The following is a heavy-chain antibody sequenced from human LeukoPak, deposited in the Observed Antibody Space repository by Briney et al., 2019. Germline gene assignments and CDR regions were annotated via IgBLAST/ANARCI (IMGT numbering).Heavy chain of an antibody. V-gene: IGHV4-34*01. CDR2: INHSGST. Sequence: SETLSLTCAVYGGSFSGYYWSWIRQPPGKGLEWIGEINHSGSTNYNPSLKGRVTISVDTSKNQFSLKLSSVTAADTAVYYCARGYSSSWSDYWGQGTLVTVSS. J-gene: IGHJ4*02. CDR3: ARGYSSSWSDY. CDR1: GGSFSGYY. D-gene: IGHD6-13*01.